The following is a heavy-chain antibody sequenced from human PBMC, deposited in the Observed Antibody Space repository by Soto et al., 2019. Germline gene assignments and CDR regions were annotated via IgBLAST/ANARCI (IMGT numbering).Heavy chain of an antibody. V-gene: IGHV3-73*01. CDR1: GFTFSGSA. Sequence: EVQLVESGGGLVQPGGSLKLSCAASGFTFSGSAMHWVRQASGKGLEWVGRIRSKANSYATAYAASVKGRFTISRDDSKNTAYLQMNSLKTEDTAVYYCTRQGDGDYLVDYYYYMDVWGKGTTVTVSS. CDR3: TRQGDGDYLVDYYYYMDV. J-gene: IGHJ6*03. CDR2: IRSKANSYAT. D-gene: IGHD4-17*01.